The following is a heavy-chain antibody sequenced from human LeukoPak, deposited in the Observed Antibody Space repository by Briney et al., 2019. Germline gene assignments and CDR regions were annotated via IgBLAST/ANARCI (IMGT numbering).Heavy chain of an antibody. CDR1: GFTFSSYG. D-gene: IGHD3-10*01. Sequence: GGSLRLSCAASGFTFSSYGMHWVRQAPGKGLEWVAFIRYDGSNKYYADSVKGRFTISRDNSKNTLYLQMNSLRAEDTAVYYCAKDLWFGVIEGGTYWGQGTLVTVSS. CDR3: AKDLWFGVIEGGTY. J-gene: IGHJ4*02. V-gene: IGHV3-30*02. CDR2: IRYDGSNK.